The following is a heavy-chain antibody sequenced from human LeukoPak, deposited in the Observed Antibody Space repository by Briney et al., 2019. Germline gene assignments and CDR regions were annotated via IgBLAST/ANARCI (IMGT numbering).Heavy chain of an antibody. CDR3: ANYGSGTYRFDP. J-gene: IGHJ5*02. CDR1: GGSFSGYY. Sequence: ASETLSLTCAVYGGSFSGYYWSWIRQPPGKGLEWIGEINHSGSTNYNPSLKSRVTISVDTSKNHFSLMLRSVTAADTAVYYCANYGSGTYRFDPWGQGTLVTVSS. D-gene: IGHD3-10*01. V-gene: IGHV4-34*01. CDR2: INHSGST.